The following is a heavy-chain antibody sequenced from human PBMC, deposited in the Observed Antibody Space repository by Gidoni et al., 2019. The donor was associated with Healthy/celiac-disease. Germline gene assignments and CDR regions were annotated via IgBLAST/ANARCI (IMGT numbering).Heavy chain of an antibody. Sequence: EVQLFESVGGLVQPGWSLRLSCAASVFTFSSYAMSWVPQAPGKGLEWVSAISGSCGSTYYADSVKGRFTISRDNSKNTLYLQMNSLRAEDTAVYYCAKPTYYYDSSGYYFDYWGQGTLVTVSS. CDR2: ISGSCGST. CDR1: VFTFSSYA. CDR3: AKPTYYYDSSGYYFDY. J-gene: IGHJ4*02. D-gene: IGHD3-22*01. V-gene: IGHV3-23*01.